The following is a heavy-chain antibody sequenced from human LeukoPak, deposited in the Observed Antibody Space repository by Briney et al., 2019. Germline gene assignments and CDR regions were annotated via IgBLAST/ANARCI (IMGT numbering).Heavy chain of an antibody. V-gene: IGHV4-39*01. J-gene: IGHJ5*02. CDR2: IYYSGST. CDR1: GGSISSSSYY. Sequence: PSETLSLTCSVSGGSISSSSYYWGWIRQPPGKGLEWIGNIYYSGSTYYNPSLKSRVTISVDTSKNQFSLKLSSVTAADTAVYYCARRPGGNTYGYWFDPRGQGTLVTVSS. CDR3: ARRPGGNTYGYWFDP. D-gene: IGHD5-18*01.